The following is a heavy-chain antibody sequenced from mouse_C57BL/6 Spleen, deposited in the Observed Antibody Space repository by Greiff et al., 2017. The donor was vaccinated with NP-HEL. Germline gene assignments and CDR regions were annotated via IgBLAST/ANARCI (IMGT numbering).Heavy chain of an antibody. D-gene: IGHD1-1*01. Sequence: QVQLQQPGAELVKPGASVKMSCKASGYTFTSYWITWVKQRPGQGLEWIGDIYPGSGSTNYNEKFKSKATLTVDTSSSTAYMQLSSLTSEDSAVYYCARRRSSYENYAMDYWGQGTSVTVSS. V-gene: IGHV1-55*01. CDR3: ARRRSSYENYAMDY. CDR1: GYTFTSYW. J-gene: IGHJ4*01. CDR2: IYPGSGST.